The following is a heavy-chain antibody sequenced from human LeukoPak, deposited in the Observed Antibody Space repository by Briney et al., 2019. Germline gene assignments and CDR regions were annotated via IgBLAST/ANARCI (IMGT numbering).Heavy chain of an antibody. Sequence: GGSLRLSCAASGFTFSGCGMHWVRQAPGQGLERVAFIWYDGRDKYYVDSVKGRFTISRDNSKNTLYLQMNSLRAEDTAMYYCAKDPYSYGSYFDYWGQGTLVTVSS. D-gene: IGHD5-18*01. J-gene: IGHJ4*02. CDR1: GFTFSGCG. CDR3: AKDPYSYGSYFDY. CDR2: IWYDGRDK. V-gene: IGHV3-30*02.